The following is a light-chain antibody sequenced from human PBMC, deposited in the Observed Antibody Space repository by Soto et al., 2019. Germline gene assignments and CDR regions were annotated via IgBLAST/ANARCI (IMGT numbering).Light chain of an antibody. CDR2: GAS. J-gene: IGKJ4*01. CDR1: QTVSNTY. Sequence: EFVLTQSPGTLSLSPGERATLSCRASQTVSNTYLAWYQQKSVQAPKFLIYGASNRATGIPDRFSGSGSGIDFTLTISRLEPEDFAVYYCQQYGTLPPTYGGGTKVEI. CDR3: QQYGTLPPT. V-gene: IGKV3-20*01.